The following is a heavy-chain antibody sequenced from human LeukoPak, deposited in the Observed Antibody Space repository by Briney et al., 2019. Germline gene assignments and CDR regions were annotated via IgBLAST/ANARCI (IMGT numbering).Heavy chain of an antibody. Sequence: SETLSLTCTVSGGSISSSRYYWGWIRQPPGKGLEWIGSIYYSGSTYYNPSLKSRVTISVDTSKNQFSLKLSSVTAADTAVYYCARRDSGPQTGYGDLDYWGQGTLVTVSS. J-gene: IGHJ4*02. V-gene: IGHV4-39*07. CDR1: GGSISSSRYY. D-gene: IGHD4-17*01. CDR2: IYYSGST. CDR3: ARRDSGPQTGYGDLDY.